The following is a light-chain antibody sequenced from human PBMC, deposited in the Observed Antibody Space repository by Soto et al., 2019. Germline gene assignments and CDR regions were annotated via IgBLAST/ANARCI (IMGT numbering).Light chain of an antibody. J-gene: IGKJ2*01. V-gene: IGKV1-39*01. CDR1: QSISSY. CDR2: AAS. CDR3: QQSYSTPYT. Sequence: DIQITQSPSSLSASVGDRVTITCRASQSISSYLNWYQQKPGKAPTLLIYAASSLHSGVPSRFSGSGSGTDFTLTISSLQPEDFATYYCQQSYSTPYTFGQGTKLEIK.